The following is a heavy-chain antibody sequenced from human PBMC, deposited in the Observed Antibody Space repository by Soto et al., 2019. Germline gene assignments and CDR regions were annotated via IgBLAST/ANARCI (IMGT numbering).Heavy chain of an antibody. V-gene: IGHV1-8*01. CDR1: GDTFTTYY. CDR3: ARGRASGSYYLLDY. D-gene: IGHD3-10*01. J-gene: IGHJ4*02. CDR2: INPNSGNI. Sequence: ASVNVSCKASGDTFTTYYINWGRQATGHGLEWMGWINPNSGNIGYAQRFQGRVTMTRDTAIRTAYMEVSSLRSDDTAVYYCARGRASGSYYLLDYWGQGTLVTVSS.